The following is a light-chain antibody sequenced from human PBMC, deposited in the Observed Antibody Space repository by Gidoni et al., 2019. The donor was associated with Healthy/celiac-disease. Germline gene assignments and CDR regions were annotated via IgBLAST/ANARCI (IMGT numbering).Light chain of an antibody. V-gene: IGKV1-5*03. J-gene: IGKJ4*01. CDR3: QQYNSYSTT. Sequence: QKPGNAPKLLIYKASSLESGVPSRFSGSGSGTEFTLTISSLQPDDCAIYYCQQYNSYSTTFGGGTKVEIE. CDR2: KAS.